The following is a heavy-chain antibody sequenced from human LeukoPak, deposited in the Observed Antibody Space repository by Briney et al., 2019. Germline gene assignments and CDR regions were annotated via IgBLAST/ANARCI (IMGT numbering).Heavy chain of an antibody. D-gene: IGHD5-12*01. CDR3: ARGSSGYDVPDY. J-gene: IGHJ4*02. CDR1: GGSISNYY. Sequence: SETLSLTCTVSGGSISNYYWSWIRQPPGKGLEWIGYVYYSGSPNYTPSLKSRVTISVDTAKSQISLRLTSVTAADTAVYFCARGSSGYDVPDYWGQGTLVTVSS. CDR2: VYYSGSP. V-gene: IGHV4-59*01.